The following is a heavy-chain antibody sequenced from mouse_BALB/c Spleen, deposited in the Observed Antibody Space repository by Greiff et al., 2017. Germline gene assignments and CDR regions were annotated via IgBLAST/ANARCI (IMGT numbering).Heavy chain of an antibody. CDR1: GYTFTSYW. CDR2: IYPGDGDT. Sequence: VQLQESGAELARPGASVKLSCKASGYTFTSYWMQWVKQRPGQGLEWIGAIYPGDGDTRYTQKFKGKATLTADKSSSTAYMQLSSLASEDSAVYYCARMGVYYDYEGDYWGQGTTLTVSS. V-gene: IGHV1-87*01. D-gene: IGHD2-4*01. CDR3: ARMGVYYDYEGDY. J-gene: IGHJ2*01.